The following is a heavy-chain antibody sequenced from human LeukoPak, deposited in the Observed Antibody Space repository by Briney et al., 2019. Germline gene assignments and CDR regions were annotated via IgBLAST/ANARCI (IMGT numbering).Heavy chain of an antibody. D-gene: IGHD6-13*01. J-gene: IGHJ4*02. Sequence: GASVNVSCKASAYTFTNYQMHWVRQAPGQGLEWMGVINLSAGTTNYAQKFRGRLTVSMDTSTSTVYMELRSLSSEDTAAYYCAKDTSTWAFDHWGQGTLVTVSS. CDR2: INLSAGTT. V-gene: IGHV1-46*01. CDR3: AKDTSTWAFDH. CDR1: AYTFTNYQ.